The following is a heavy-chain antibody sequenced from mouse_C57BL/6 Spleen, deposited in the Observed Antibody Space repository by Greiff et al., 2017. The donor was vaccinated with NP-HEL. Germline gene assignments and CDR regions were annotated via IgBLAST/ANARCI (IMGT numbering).Heavy chain of an antibody. V-gene: IGHV1-53*01. CDR3: ARRAAQRGFDYAMDY. J-gene: IGHJ4*01. D-gene: IGHD3-2*02. CDR1: GYTFTSYW. Sequence: VQLQQSGTELVKPGASVKLSCKASGYTFTSYWMHWVKQRPGQGLEWIGNINPSKGGTNYNEKFKSKATLTVDKSSSTAYMQLSSLTSEDSAVYYCARRAAQRGFDYAMDYWGQGTSVTVSS. CDR2: INPSKGGT.